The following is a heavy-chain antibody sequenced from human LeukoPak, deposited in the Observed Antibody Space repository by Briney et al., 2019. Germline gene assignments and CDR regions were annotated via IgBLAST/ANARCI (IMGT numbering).Heavy chain of an antibody. Sequence: SETLSLTCAVFGFSISRGFSWGWVRQPPGKGLEWLGNIHHSGTTYYSPSLKSRLTISLDPSENKFSLRLSSVTAEDTAVYFCARFDLVWDTHGMDAFDLWGQGTAVTVSS. J-gene: IGHJ3*01. V-gene: IGHV4-38-2*01. D-gene: IGHD3-16*01. CDR1: GFSISRGFS. CDR2: IHHSGTT. CDR3: ARFDLVWDTHGMDAFDL.